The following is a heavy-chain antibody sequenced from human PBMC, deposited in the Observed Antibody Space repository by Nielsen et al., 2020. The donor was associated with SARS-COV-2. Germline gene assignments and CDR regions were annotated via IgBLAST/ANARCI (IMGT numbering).Heavy chain of an antibody. CDR3: AKSGDFWGGSNLGF. CDR1: GFTFSNYA. CDR2: ISGSGGPT. D-gene: IGHD3-3*01. J-gene: IGHJ4*02. V-gene: IGHV3-23*01. Sequence: GGSLRLSCAASGFTFSNYAMKWVRQAPGKGLEWVSAISGSGGPTSYADSVQGRFTISRDNSENTVYLQMNRLRAEDTAVYYCAKSGDFWGGSNLGFWGQGTLVTVSS.